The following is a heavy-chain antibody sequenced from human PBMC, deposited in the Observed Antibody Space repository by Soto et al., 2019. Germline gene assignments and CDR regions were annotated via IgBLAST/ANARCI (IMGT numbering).Heavy chain of an antibody. CDR1: GFTFSSYS. J-gene: IGHJ4*02. V-gene: IGHV3-48*01. Sequence: EVQLVESGGGLVQPGGSLRLSCAASGFTFSSYSMNWVRQAPGKGLEWVSYISSSSSTIYYADSVKGRFTISRDNAKNSLYLQMNSLRAEDTAVYYCARDRVDFWSGYYMGYYFDYWGQGTLVTVSS. CDR3: ARDRVDFWSGYYMGYYFDY. D-gene: IGHD3-3*01. CDR2: ISSSSSTI.